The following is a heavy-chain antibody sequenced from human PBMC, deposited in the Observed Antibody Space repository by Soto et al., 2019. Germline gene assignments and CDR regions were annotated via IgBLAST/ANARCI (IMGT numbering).Heavy chain of an antibody. V-gene: IGHV1-18*01. D-gene: IGHD3-16*01. CDR3: ARAGYDYVPLPIDYYYYYGMDV. CDR2: ISAYNGNT. J-gene: IGHJ6*02. Sequence: ASVKVSCKASGYTFASYGISWVRQAPGQGLEWMGWISAYNGNTNYAQKLQGRVTMTTDTSTSTAYMELSSLRSEDTAVYYCARAGYDYVPLPIDYYYYYGMDVWGQGTTVTVSS. CDR1: GYTFASYG.